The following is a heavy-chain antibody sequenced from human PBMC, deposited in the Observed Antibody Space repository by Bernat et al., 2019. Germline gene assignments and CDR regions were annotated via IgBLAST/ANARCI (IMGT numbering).Heavy chain of an antibody. CDR1: GFTVSSNY. V-gene: IGHV3-53*01. J-gene: IGHJ4*02. CDR3: ARGGDFWSGYYVDD. Sequence: EVQLVESGGGLIQPGGSLRLSCAASGFTVSSNYMSWVRQAPGKGLEWVSVIYSGGSTYYADSVKGRFTISRDNSKNTLYLQMNSLRAEDTAVYYCARGGDFWSGYYVDDWGQGTLVTVSS. CDR2: IYSGGST. D-gene: IGHD3-3*01.